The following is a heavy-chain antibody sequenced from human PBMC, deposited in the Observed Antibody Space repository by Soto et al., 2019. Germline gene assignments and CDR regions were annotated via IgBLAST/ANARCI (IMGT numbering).Heavy chain of an antibody. CDR3: ARHDGYCSGGTCSYYSY. D-gene: IGHD2-15*01. CDR1: GGSISSSSYF. Sequence: TSETLSLTCTVSGGSISSSSYFWSWIRQPPGKGLEWIGYIYNSGSTNYNPSLKSRVSISVDTSKNQFSLNLNSVTPADTAVYYCARHDGYCSGGTCSYYSYWGQGALVTVSS. CDR2: IYNSGST. V-gene: IGHV4-61*05. J-gene: IGHJ4*02.